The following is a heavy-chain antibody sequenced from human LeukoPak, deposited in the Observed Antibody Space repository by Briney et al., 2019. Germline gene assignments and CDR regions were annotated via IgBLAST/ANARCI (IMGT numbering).Heavy chain of an antibody. J-gene: IGHJ5*02. Sequence: GGSLTLSCAASGFTVSSYAMSWVRQAPGKGPEWVSLVYSDGVTRYAGSVQGRFTISRDNSKNTLYLQMNNLRVEDTAVYHCVRDRAEGRAWVEFDPWGQGILVTVSS. CDR3: VRDRAEGRAWVEFDP. CDR2: VYSDGVT. V-gene: IGHV3-66*02. CDR1: GFTVSSYA.